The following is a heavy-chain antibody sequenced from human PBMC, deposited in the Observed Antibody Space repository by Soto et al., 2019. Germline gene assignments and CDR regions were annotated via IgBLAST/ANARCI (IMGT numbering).Heavy chain of an antibody. CDR2: IYYSGST. Sequence: QVQLQESGPGLVKPSETLSLTCTVSGGSISSYYWSWIRQPQGKGLEWIGYIYYSGSTNYNPSLKSRVTISVDTSKNQFYLKLSSVTAADTAVYYCARVLAAPFFYYYYGMDVWGQGTTVTVYS. J-gene: IGHJ6*02. D-gene: IGHD6-6*01. CDR1: GGSISSYY. V-gene: IGHV4-59*01. CDR3: ARVLAAPFFYYYYGMDV.